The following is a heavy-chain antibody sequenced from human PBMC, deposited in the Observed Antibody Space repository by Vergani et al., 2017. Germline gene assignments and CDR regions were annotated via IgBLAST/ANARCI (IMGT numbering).Heavy chain of an antibody. D-gene: IGHD6-19*01. CDR2: IGTAGDT. CDR3: ARGRVAGTRRAEHTFDY. J-gene: IGHJ4*02. Sequence: EVQLVESGGGLVQPGRSLRLSCAASGFTFSSYDMHWVRQATGKGLEWVSAIGTAGDTYYPGSVKGRFTISRENAKNSLYLQMNSLRAGDTAVYYCARGRVAGTRRAEHTFDYWGQGTLVTVSS. CDR1: GFTFSSYD. V-gene: IGHV3-13*01.